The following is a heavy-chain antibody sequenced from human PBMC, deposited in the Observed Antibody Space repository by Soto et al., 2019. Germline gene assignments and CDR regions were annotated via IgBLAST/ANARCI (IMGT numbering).Heavy chain of an antibody. J-gene: IGHJ2*01. CDR1: GFVYSTYA. V-gene: IGHV3-33*01. CDR2: IWNDGSKK. D-gene: IGHD1-1*01. Sequence: LRLSCAASGFVYSTYAMHWVRLSPGKGLEWVALIWNDGSKKYYVDSVKGRFTISRDNSQNTLNLQMDSLRAEDTAVYFCVRGIPFQYSNNWLHWYFDLWGRGTQVTVSS. CDR3: VRGIPFQYSNNWLHWYFDL.